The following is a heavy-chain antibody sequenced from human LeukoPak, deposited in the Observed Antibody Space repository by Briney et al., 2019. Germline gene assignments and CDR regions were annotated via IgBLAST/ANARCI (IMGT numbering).Heavy chain of an antibody. CDR1: GFTFSSYG. V-gene: IGHV3-30*02. J-gene: IGHJ4*02. D-gene: IGHD6-19*01. Sequence: GGSLRLSCAASGFTFSSYGMNWVRQAPGKGLEWVAFTRYDEDNKYYAESVKGRFTISRDNSKNTLYLQMNSLRVEDTAVYYCAKDTSTIAVAGTCFDYWGQGTLVTVSS. CDR2: TRYDEDNK. CDR3: AKDTSTIAVAGTCFDY.